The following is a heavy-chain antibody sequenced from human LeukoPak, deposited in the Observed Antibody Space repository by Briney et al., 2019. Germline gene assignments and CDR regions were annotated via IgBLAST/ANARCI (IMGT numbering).Heavy chain of an antibody. CDR1: GFTFSSYA. CDR2: INHDGTNT. CDR3: TNFDY. V-gene: IGHV3-30*02. Sequence: GGSLRLSCAASGFTFSSYAMSWVRQAPGKGLDWVSLINHDGTNTFYADSVKGRFTISRDNSQNTLYLQMNSLRGEDTAVYYCTNFDYWGQGTLVTVSS. J-gene: IGHJ4*02.